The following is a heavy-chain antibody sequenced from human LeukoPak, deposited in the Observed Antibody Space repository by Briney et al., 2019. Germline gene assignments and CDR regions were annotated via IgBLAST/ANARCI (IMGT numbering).Heavy chain of an antibody. D-gene: IGHD3-3*01. CDR1: GFTFSSYA. CDR3: AKDRTSYYDFWSGYYPGGFDY. J-gene: IGHJ4*02. V-gene: IGHV3-23*01. Sequence: GASLRLSCAASGFTFSSYAMSWVRQAPGKRQEGVSAISGSGGSTYYADSVKGRFTISRDNSKNTLYLQTNSLRAEDTAVYYCAKDRTSYYDFWSGYYPGGFDYWGQGTLVTVSS. CDR2: ISGSGGST.